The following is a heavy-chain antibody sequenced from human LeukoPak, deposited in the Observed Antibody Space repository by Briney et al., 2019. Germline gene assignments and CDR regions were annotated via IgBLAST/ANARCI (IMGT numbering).Heavy chain of an antibody. CDR2: ISSSGSTI. D-gene: IGHD3-10*01. CDR1: GFTFGDYA. Sequence: GGSLRLSCTASGFTFGDYAMTWVRQAPGKGLEWVSYISSSGSTIYYADSVKGRFTISRDNAKNSLYLQMNSLRAEDTAVYYCASEARYYGSGSYEVPDYWGQGTLVTVSS. V-gene: IGHV3-48*03. J-gene: IGHJ4*02. CDR3: ASEARYYGSGSYEVPDY.